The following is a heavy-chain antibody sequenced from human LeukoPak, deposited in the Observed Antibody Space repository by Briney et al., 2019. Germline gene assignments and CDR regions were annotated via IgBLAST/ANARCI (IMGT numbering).Heavy chain of an antibody. D-gene: IGHD4-17*01. CDR3: ARGYGDFRVEGRYFHS. CDR1: DGSITNYD. J-gene: IGHJ4*02. V-gene: IGHV4-59*01. CDR2: VHYSGTT. Sequence: PSETLSLTCTVSDGSITNYDWSWVRQPPGKGLEFIGHVHYSGTTNYNPSLRSRVTISIDTSKQHFFLKLKSVTAADTAVYYCARGYGDFRVEGRYFHSWGQGTLVTVSS.